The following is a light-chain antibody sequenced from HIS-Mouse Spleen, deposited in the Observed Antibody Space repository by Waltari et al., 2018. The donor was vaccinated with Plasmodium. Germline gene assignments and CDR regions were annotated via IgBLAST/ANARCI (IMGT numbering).Light chain of an antibody. CDR3: YSTDSSGNHRV. V-gene: IGLV3-10*01. CDR2: EDS. Sequence: SYVLTQPPSVSVSPGQTARITCSGDAFPKKSAYWYQQKSGQATVLVIYEDSKRPSGIPERFSGSSSGTMATLTISGAQVEDEADYYCYSTDSSGNHRVFGGGTKLTVL. CDR1: AFPKKS. J-gene: IGLJ3*02.